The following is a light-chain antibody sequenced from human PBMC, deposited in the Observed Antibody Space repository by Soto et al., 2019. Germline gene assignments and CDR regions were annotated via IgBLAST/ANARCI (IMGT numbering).Light chain of an antibody. Sequence: QSALTQPPSASGSPGQSVTISCTGTNSDVGGYNFVSWYQQQSGKTPKLIIYEVTKRPSGVPDRFSGSKSGNTASLTVSGLQAEDEADYYCSSYGGDNNWGVFGGGTKLTVL. V-gene: IGLV2-8*01. CDR1: NSDVGGYNF. CDR2: EVT. J-gene: IGLJ2*01. CDR3: SSYGGDNNWGV.